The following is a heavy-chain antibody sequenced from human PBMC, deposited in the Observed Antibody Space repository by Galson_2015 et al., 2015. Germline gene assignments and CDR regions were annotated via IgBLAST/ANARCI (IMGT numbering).Heavy chain of an antibody. J-gene: IGHJ4*02. CDR1: GFTFSSYS. D-gene: IGHD1-26*01. V-gene: IGHV3-21*01. CDR3: AKERRIYSHQDDGRQPG. Sequence: SLRLSCAASGFTFSSYSMNWVRQAPGKGLEWVSSISSSSSYIYYADSVKGRFTISRDNAKNSLYLQMNSLSAEDTAVYYGAKERRIYSHQDDGRQPGWGRGTLVTVSS. CDR2: ISSSSSYI.